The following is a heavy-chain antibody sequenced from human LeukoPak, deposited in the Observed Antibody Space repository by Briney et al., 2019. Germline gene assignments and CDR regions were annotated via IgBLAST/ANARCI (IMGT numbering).Heavy chain of an antibody. CDR1: AFTFSSYA. J-gene: IGHJ4*02. D-gene: IGHD3-22*01. Sequence: GGSLRLSCPASAFTFSSYAMSWVRQAPGKGLEWVSAISYSGDNTNYADSVKGRFTISRDNSKNTLYLQMNSLRAEDTGVYYCAKDHEYRYYYDSSGHYYNYWGQGTLVTVSS. CDR3: AKDHEYRYYYDSSGHYYNY. CDR2: ISYSGDNT. V-gene: IGHV3-23*01.